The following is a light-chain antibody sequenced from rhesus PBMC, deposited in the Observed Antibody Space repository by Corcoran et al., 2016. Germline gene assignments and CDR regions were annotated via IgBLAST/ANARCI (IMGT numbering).Light chain of an antibody. V-gene: IGKV3-40*02. Sequence: EIVMTQSPTTLSLSPGETATLSCRASESVGSYLAWYQQKPGTAPKLPVNSASFRATGIPDRSRGSGSRTEFPLTISSLGPEDVGVYHCQQSNDLRTFGQWTKVEIK. CDR3: QQSNDLRT. CDR1: ESVGSY. J-gene: IGKJ1*01. CDR2: SAS.